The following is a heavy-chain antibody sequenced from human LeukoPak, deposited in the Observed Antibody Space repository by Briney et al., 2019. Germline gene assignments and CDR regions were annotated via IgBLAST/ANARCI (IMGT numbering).Heavy chain of an antibody. CDR3: ARGSVTIFGVVGPRGWFDP. V-gene: IGHV4-39*07. CDR1: GGSISSSSYY. J-gene: IGHJ5*02. Sequence: PSETLSLTCTVSGGSISSSSYYWGWIRQPPGKGLEWIGSIYYSGSTYYNPPLKSRVTISVDTSKNQFSLKLSSVTAADTAVYYCARGSVTIFGVVGPRGWFDPWGQGTLVTVSS. CDR2: IYYSGST. D-gene: IGHD3-3*01.